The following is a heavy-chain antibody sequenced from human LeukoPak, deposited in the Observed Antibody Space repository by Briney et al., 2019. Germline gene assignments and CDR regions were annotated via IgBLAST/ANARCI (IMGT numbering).Heavy chain of an antibody. CDR1: GLTFSSHW. CDR3: ASDYYYDSSGYQI. J-gene: IGHJ3*02. V-gene: IGHV3-74*01. D-gene: IGHD3-22*01. CDR2: ITNDGSST. Sequence: GGSLRLSCAASGLTFSSHWMHWVRQAPGKGLVWVSRITNDGSSTTYADSVKGRFTISRDNAKNMLYLQVNSLRAEDTAVYYCASDYYYDSSGYQIWGQGTMVTVSS.